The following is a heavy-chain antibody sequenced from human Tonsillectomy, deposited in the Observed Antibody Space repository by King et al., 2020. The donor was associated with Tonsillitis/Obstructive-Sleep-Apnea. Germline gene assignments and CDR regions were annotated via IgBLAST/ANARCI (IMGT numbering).Heavy chain of an antibody. CDR3: AKAKLISVVRLDDAFDI. CDR2: ISWNSGSI. V-gene: IGHV3-9*01. CDR1: GFIFDKYA. D-gene: IGHD2-21*01. Sequence: VQLVESGGDLVQPGRSLRLSCAASGFIFDKYALHWVRQPPGKGLEWVSSISWNSGSIGYADSVKGRFTISRDNAENSLYLQMTSLRVEDTAFYYCAKAKLISVVRLDDAFDIWGQGTMVTVSS. J-gene: IGHJ3*02.